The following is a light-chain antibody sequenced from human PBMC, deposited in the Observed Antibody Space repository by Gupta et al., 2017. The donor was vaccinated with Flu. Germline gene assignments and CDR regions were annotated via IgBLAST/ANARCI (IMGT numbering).Light chain of an antibody. CDR3: AGWDDSRTGWV. Sequence: QSALSPPSTASQTPGHLVPIPRSGNLANVGRNPVTWHQHPPAPAPKLLIYANNARPSGVSDRFSGSKSGTSAALAMRGLQFEDEADYYCAGWDDSRTGWVFGGGTKVTVL. J-gene: IGLJ3*02. CDR1: LANVGRNP. CDR2: ANN. V-gene: IGLV1-44*01.